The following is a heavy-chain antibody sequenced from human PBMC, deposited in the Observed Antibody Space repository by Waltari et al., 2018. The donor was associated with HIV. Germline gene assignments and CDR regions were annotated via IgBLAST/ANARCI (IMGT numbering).Heavy chain of an antibody. D-gene: IGHD4-4*01. CDR3: GRGTTDYINY. V-gene: IGHV1-46*03. CDR1: GYSFNRFY. J-gene: IGHJ4*02. CDR2: VNPNGGGT. Sequence: VHLLQSGPEMKKPGASLTVSCKTSGYSFNRFYIHWVRQAPGQGLEWVGVVNPNGGGTVYSEALPTRLTLTADTSTNTAYLQLTDLTPADAATYFCGRGTTDYINYWGQGSLVTVS.